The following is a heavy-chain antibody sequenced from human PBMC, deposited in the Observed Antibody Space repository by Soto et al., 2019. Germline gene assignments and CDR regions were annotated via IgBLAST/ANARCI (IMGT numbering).Heavy chain of an antibody. J-gene: IGHJ4*02. CDR2: INPSGGST. Sequence: GASVKVSCKASGYTFTSYYMHWVRQAPGQGLEWMGIINPSGGSTSYAQKFQGRVTMTRDTSTSTVYMELSSLRSEDTAVYYYARVEYSLYYFDYWGQGTLVTVSS. CDR1: GYTFTSYY. V-gene: IGHV1-46*03. D-gene: IGHD2-15*01. CDR3: ARVEYSLYYFDY.